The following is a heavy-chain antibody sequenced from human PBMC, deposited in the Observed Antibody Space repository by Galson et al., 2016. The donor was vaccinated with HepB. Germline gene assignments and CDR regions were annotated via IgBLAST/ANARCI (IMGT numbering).Heavy chain of an antibody. CDR2: MNTANGNT. Sequence: SVKVSCKASGYTFTNYAMHWVRQAPGERLEWMGWMNTANGNTMYSENLQGRVTITWDTAATTAYMDLSSLRSEDTAVYYCARDFHGMDVWGQGTTATVSS. V-gene: IGHV1-3*04. J-gene: IGHJ6*02. CDR3: ARDFHGMDV. CDR1: GYTFTNYA.